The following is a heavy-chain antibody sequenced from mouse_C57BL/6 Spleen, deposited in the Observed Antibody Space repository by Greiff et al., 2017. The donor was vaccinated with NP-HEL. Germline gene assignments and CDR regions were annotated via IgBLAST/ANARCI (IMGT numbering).Heavy chain of an antibody. CDR1: GYTFTDYN. V-gene: IGHV1-18*01. Sequence: QLQQSGPELVKPGASVKIPCKASGYTFTDYNMDWVKQSHGKSLEWIGDINPNNGGTIYNQKFKGKATLTVDKSSSTAYMELRSLTSEDTAVYYWARPYDGYLQGFAYWGQGTLVTVSA. CDR3: ARPYDGYLQGFAY. CDR2: INPNNGGT. D-gene: IGHD2-3*01. J-gene: IGHJ3*01.